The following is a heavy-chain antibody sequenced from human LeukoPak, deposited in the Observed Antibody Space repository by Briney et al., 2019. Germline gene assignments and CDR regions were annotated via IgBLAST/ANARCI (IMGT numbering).Heavy chain of an antibody. CDR1: GFTFSSYT. CDR3: ARGGKNAFDS. J-gene: IGHJ3*02. V-gene: IGHV3-21*01. D-gene: IGHD3-10*01. Sequence: GSLRLSCAASGFTFSSYTMNWVRQAPGKGLEWVSSISSTSTYIYYADSVKGRFTISRDNAETSLYLQMNSLRGEDAAVYYCARGGKNAFDSWGQGTMVTVSS. CDR2: ISSTSTYI.